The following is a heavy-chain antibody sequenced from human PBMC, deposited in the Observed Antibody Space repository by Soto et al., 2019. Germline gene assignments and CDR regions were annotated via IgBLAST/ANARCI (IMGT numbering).Heavy chain of an antibody. CDR2: INAGNGNT. Sequence: ASVKVSCKASGYTFTSYDMHWVRQAPGQRLEWMGWINAGNGNTKYSQKFQGRVTITRDTSASTAYMELSSLRSEDTAVYYCAREVRGGTSDYWGQGTLVTVSS. J-gene: IGHJ4*02. D-gene: IGHD1-7*01. V-gene: IGHV1-3*01. CDR3: AREVRGGTSDY. CDR1: GYTFTSYD.